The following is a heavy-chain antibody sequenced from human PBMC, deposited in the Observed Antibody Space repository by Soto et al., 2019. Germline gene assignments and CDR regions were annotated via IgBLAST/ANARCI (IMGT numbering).Heavy chain of an antibody. CDR1: GFTFRSYV. CDR3: ARWGTPGRLDV. D-gene: IGHD3-10*01. Sequence: QGQLVESGGGVVQPGTSLRLSCVGSGFTFRSYVIHWVRQAPGKGLEWVALTSYAGSNNFYGDSVKGRFTISRDNSRNTVELQIDSLRLEDTALYYCARWGTPGRLDVWGQGTLVSVSS. J-gene: IGHJ4*02. CDR2: TSYAGSNN. V-gene: IGHV3-33*05.